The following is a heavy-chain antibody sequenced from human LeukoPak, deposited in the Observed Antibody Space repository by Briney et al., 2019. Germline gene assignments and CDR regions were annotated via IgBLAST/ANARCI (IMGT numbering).Heavy chain of an antibody. D-gene: IGHD2-15*01. CDR2: ISGSGGST. CDR1: GFTFSSYA. Sequence: PGGSLRLSCAASGFTFSSYAMSWVRQAPGKGPEWVSAISGSGGSTYYADSVKGRFTISRDNSKNTLYLQMNSLRAEDTAVYYCAKDGGYCSGGSPRWVYYYGMDVWGQGTTVTVSS. CDR3: AKDGGYCSGGSPRWVYYYGMDV. V-gene: IGHV3-23*01. J-gene: IGHJ6*02.